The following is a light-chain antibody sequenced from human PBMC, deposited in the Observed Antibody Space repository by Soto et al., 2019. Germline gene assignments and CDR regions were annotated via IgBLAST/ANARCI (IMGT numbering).Light chain of an antibody. CDR1: QIVSSNY. CDR3: QQYGRSSWT. CDR2: GAS. V-gene: IGKV3-20*01. J-gene: IGKJ1*01. Sequence: EIVLTQSPDTLSLSPGERATLSCRSSQIVSSNYLAWYQQRPGQAPRLLIYGASIRATGIPDRFSGSGSGTDFTLTISRLEPEDFAVYYCQQYGRSSWTFGQGTKVDI.